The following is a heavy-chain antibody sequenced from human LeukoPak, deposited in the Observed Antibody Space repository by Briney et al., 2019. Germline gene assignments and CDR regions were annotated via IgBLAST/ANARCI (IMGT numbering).Heavy chain of an antibody. V-gene: IGHV4-59*01. D-gene: IGHD5-12*01. CDR3: AREGGYSGYEQNWFDP. J-gene: IGHJ5*02. CDR2: IYYSGST. Sequence: PSETLSLTCSVSGGSISRYYWSWIRQPPGKGLEWIGYIYYSGSTNYNPSLKSRVTISVDTSKNQFSLKLSSVTAADTAVYYCAREGGYSGYEQNWFDPWGQGTLVTVSS. CDR1: GGSISRYY.